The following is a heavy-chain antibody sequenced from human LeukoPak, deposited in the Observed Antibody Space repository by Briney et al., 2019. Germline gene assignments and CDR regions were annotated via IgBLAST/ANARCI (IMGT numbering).Heavy chain of an antibody. Sequence: GGSLRLSCAVSGFTFSNAWMNWVRQAPGKGLEWVTAISYDGSRKYYTDSVKGRFSISRDDSKSTLYLEMNSLTIEDTAMYYCARAPTGMDVWGQGTTVIVS. CDR1: GFTFSNAW. CDR2: ISYDGSRK. CDR3: ARAPTGMDV. J-gene: IGHJ6*02. V-gene: IGHV3-30*03.